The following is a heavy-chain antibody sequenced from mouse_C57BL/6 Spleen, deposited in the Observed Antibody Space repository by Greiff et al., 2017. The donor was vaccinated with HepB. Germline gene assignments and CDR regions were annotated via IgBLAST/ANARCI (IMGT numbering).Heavy chain of an antibody. Sequence: QVQLQQSGAELVMPGASVKLSCKASGYTFTSYWMHWVKQRPGQGLEWIGEIDPSDSYTNYNQKFKGKSTLTVDKSSSTAYMQLSSLTSEDSAVYYCASNYYGSSGAMDYWGQGTSVTVSS. CDR3: ASNYYGSSGAMDY. V-gene: IGHV1-69*01. J-gene: IGHJ4*01. CDR2: IDPSDSYT. CDR1: GYTFTSYW. D-gene: IGHD1-1*01.